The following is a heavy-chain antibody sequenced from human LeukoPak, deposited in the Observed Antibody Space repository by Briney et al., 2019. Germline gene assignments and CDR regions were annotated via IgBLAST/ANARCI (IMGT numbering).Heavy chain of an antibody. D-gene: IGHD3-16*02. J-gene: IGHJ3*02. Sequence: PGGSLRLSCAASGFTFSSYGMHWVRQAPGKGLEWVAVISYDGSNKYYADSVEGRFTISRDNSKNTLYLQMNSLRAEDTAVYYCANLGDYDYVWGSYRYGAFDIWGQGTMVTVSS. CDR2: ISYDGSNK. V-gene: IGHV3-30*18. CDR3: ANLGDYDYVWGSYRYGAFDI. CDR1: GFTFSSYG.